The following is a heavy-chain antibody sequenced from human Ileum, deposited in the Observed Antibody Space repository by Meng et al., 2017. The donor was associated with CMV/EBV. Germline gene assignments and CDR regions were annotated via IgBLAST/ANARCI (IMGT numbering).Heavy chain of an antibody. V-gene: IGHV1-2*02. CDR2: VNPNDGGT. Sequence: CKASAYTFPDYYIPWVRQAPGQGLEWIGWVNPNDGGTNYAPKFQGRVTMTRDTSISTAYMELNSLTHEDTAVYYCARGGGASKLDYWGQGTLVTVSS. J-gene: IGHJ4*02. CDR1: AYTFPDYY. D-gene: IGHD1-26*01. CDR3: ARGGGASKLDY.